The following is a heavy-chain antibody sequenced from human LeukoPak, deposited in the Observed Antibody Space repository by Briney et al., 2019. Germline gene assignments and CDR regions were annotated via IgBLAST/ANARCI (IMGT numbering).Heavy chain of an antibody. D-gene: IGHD2-15*01. V-gene: IGHV4-31*03. CDR3: ARVKGYCSGGSCRPALFDY. CDR1: GGSISSGGHY. Sequence: SETLSLTCTVSGGSISSGGHYWSWIRQHPGKGLEWIGYINYSGSTYYNPSLKSRVTISVDTSQNQFSLKLSSVTAADTAVYYCARVKGYCSGGSCRPALFDYWGQGTLVTVSS. CDR2: INYSGST. J-gene: IGHJ4*02.